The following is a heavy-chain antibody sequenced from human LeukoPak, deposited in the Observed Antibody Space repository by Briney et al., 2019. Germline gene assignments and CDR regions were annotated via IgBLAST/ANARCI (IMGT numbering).Heavy chain of an antibody. Sequence: PGGSLRLSCAASGFIFSSYDMHWARQPTGKGLEWVSVIGPGGDTYYPDSVKGRFTISRENAKNSLYLQMNSLRAEDTAVYFCARGRSTVTTPSWYFDLWGRGTLVTVSS. J-gene: IGHJ2*01. CDR1: GFIFSSYD. CDR2: IGPGGDT. CDR3: ARGRSTVTTPSWYFDL. D-gene: IGHD4-17*01. V-gene: IGHV3-13*04.